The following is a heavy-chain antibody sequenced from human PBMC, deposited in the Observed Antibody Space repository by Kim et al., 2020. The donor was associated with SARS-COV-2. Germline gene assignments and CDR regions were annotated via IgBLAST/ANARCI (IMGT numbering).Heavy chain of an antibody. D-gene: IGHD2-21*02. V-gene: IGHV3-74*01. Sequence: GGSLRLSCAASGFTFSSYWMHWVRQAPGKGLVWVSRINSDGSSTSYADSVKGRFTISRDNAKNTLYLQMNSLRAEDTAVYYCARGRIVVVTVGGLDYWGQRALVTVSS. J-gene: IGHJ4*02. CDR2: INSDGSST. CDR3: ARGRIVVVTVGGLDY. CDR1: GFTFSSYW.